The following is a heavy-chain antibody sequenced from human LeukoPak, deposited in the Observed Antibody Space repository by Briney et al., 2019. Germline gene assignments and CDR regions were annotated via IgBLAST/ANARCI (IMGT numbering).Heavy chain of an antibody. CDR3: AKGVVAATNAAYYGMNV. Sequence: GGSLRLSCAASGFTFSNYGMHWVRQAPGKGLEWVAVISYDESDKYHADSVKGRFTISRDNSKNTLYLQMSSPRPEDTAVYYCAKGVVAATNAAYYGMNVWGQGTTVTVSS. D-gene: IGHD2-15*01. CDR1: GFTFSNYG. J-gene: IGHJ6*02. CDR2: ISYDESDK. V-gene: IGHV3-30*18.